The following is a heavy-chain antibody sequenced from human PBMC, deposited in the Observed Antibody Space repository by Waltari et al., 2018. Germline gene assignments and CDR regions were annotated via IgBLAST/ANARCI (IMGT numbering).Heavy chain of an antibody. CDR3: ARDWRNAFDI. Sequence: QVQLQESGPGLVKPSQTLSLTCTVSGGSISRGSYYWSWIRQPAGKGLEWIGRIYTSGSTNYNPSLKSRVTISVDTSKNQFSLKLSSVTAADTAVYYCARDWRNAFDIWGQGTMVTVSS. V-gene: IGHV4-61*02. CDR2: IYTSGST. J-gene: IGHJ3*02. CDR1: GGSISRGSYY.